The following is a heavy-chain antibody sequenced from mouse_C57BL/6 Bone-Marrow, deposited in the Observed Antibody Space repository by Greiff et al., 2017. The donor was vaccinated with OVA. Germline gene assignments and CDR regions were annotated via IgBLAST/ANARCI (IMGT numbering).Heavy chain of an antibody. CDR3: ARGATVVATENYAMDY. J-gene: IGHJ4*01. D-gene: IGHD1-1*01. CDR1: YFAFMASA. CDR2: FTMYSDAT. Sequence: LQQSGAELVRPGSSVKLSCKDSYFAFMASAMHWVKQRPGHGLEWIGSFTMYSDATEYSENFKGKATLTANTYSSTAYMELSSLTSEDSAVYYGARGATVVATENYAMDYWGQGTSVTVSS. V-gene: IGHV1-49*01.